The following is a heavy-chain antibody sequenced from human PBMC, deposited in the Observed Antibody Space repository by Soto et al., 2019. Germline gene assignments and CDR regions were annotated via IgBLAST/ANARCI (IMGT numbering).Heavy chain of an antibody. J-gene: IGHJ4*02. CDR3: ARVRGGIFDY. D-gene: IGHD1-1*01. CDR1: GFTFSSYE. V-gene: IGHV3-48*03. CDR2: ISSSGSTI. Sequence: LRLSCAASGFTFSSYEMNWVRQAPGKGLEWVSYISSSGSTIYYADSVKGRFTISRDNAKNPLYLQMNSLRAEDTAVYYCARVRGGIFDYWGQGTLVTVSS.